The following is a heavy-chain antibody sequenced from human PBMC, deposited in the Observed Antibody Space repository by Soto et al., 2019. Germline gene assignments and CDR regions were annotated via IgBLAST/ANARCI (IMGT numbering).Heavy chain of an antibody. CDR3: ARESGVYSYGFWSWYWFDP. CDR1: GGSISSSSYY. CDR2: IYYSGNT. V-gene: IGHV4-39*02. Sequence: PSETLSLTCTVSGGSISSSSYYWGWIRQPPGKGLEWIGSIYYSGNTYYNPSLKSRVTISVDTSKNQFSLELSSVTAADTAVYYCARESGVYSYGFWSWYWFDPWGQETLVTVSS. J-gene: IGHJ5*02. D-gene: IGHD5-18*01.